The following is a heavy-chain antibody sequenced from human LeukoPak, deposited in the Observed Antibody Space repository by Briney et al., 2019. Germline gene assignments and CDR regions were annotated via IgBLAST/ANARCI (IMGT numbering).Heavy chain of an antibody. CDR2: IITSSSYI. Sequence: GGSRRLSCAASGFTFSSYSMNWDRHAPRKWLEWVSSIITSSSYIYYADSLKGQFTISRDNAKNSLYLQMNSLRAEDTAVYYCAREPTSANQTYYDFWSGEYYYYYGMDVWGQGPTVTVSS. V-gene: IGHV3-21*01. J-gene: IGHJ6*02. CDR1: GFTFSSYS. D-gene: IGHD3-3*01. CDR3: AREPTSANQTYYDFWSGEYYYYYGMDV.